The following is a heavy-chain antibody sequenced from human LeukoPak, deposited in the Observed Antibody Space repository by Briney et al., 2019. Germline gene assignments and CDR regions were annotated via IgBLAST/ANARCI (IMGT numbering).Heavy chain of an antibody. CDR3: ARGGWKVTNWFDP. V-gene: IGHV4-59*01. CDR2: IYYSGYT. D-gene: IGHD2-21*02. Sequence: SETLSLTCTVSGGSISSYCWSWARQPPGKGLEWIGYIYYSGYTNYNPSLKSRVTISVDTSKNQFSLKLSSVTAAETAVYYCARGGWKVTNWFDPWGQGTLVTASS. J-gene: IGHJ5*02. CDR1: GGSISSYC.